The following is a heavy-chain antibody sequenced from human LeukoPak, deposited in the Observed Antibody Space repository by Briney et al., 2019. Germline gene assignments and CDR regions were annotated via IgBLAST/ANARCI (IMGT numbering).Heavy chain of an antibody. Sequence: PGGSLRLSCAASGFTFSSYSMNWVRQAPGKGLEWVSSISSSSSYIYYADSVKGRFTISRDNAKNSLYLQMNSLRAEDTAVYYCARWVYGVVTIGFDYWGQGTLVTVSS. D-gene: IGHD3-3*01. J-gene: IGHJ4*02. CDR2: ISSSSSYI. CDR3: ARWVYGVVTIGFDY. CDR1: GFTFSSYS. V-gene: IGHV3-21*01.